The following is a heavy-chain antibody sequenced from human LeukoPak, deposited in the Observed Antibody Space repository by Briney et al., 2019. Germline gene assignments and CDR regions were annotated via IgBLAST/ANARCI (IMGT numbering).Heavy chain of an antibody. CDR2: INPRGST. CDR1: GFTFSSYW. D-gene: IGHD5-24*01. CDR3: ARRRLGYYFDY. J-gene: IGHJ4*02. Sequence: GSLRLSCAASGFTFSSYWMSWVRQAPGKGLEWIGEINPRGSTNYNPSLKSRVTLSADTSKNQFSLTLNSVTAADTAVYYCARRRLGYYFDYWGQGTLVTVSS. V-gene: IGHV4-34*01.